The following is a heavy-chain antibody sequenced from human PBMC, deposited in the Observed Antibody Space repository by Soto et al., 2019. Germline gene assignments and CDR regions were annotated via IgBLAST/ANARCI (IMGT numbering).Heavy chain of an antibody. D-gene: IGHD6-19*01. J-gene: IGHJ4*02. V-gene: IGHV4-30-2*01. CDR2: IYHSGST. Sequence: QLQLQESGSGLVKPSQTLSLTCAVSGGSISSGGYSWSWIRQPPGKGLEWIGYIYHSGSTYYNPSLKSRVTISVDRSKNQFPLKLSSVTAADTAVYYCARGGGIAVAATAHWGQGTLVTVSS. CDR3: ARGGGIAVAATAH. CDR1: GGSISSGGYS.